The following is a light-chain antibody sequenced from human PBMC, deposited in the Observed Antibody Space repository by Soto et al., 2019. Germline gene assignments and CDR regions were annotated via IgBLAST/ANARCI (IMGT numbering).Light chain of an antibody. CDR1: QSVSNN. CDR3: QQYDNWPPVT. V-gene: IGKV3-15*01. CDR2: GAS. Sequence: EIVITQSPATLSVSPGERATLSCRGSQSVSNNLAWFQQRPGQAPRLLIYGASTRATGIPARFSGSGSGTEFTLTISSLQSEDCAIYYCQQYDNWPPVTFGQGTKVDIK. J-gene: IGKJ1*01.